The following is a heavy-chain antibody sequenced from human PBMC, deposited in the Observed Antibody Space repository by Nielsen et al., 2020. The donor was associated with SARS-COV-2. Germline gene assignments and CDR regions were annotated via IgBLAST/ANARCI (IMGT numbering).Heavy chain of an antibody. CDR2: LSGSSRYI. Sequence: GGSLRLSCAASGFNFSGHSMSWVRQAPGKGLEWVSSLSGSSRYIYYADSLQGRFTISRDNAQNSLFLQMNSLRAEDTAVYYCARIIIQCSSTHCYTLGGMDVRGKGTTVTVSS. V-gene: IGHV3-21*01. D-gene: IGHD2-2*02. J-gene: IGHJ6*04. CDR3: ARIIIQCSSTHCYTLGGMDV. CDR1: GFNFSGHS.